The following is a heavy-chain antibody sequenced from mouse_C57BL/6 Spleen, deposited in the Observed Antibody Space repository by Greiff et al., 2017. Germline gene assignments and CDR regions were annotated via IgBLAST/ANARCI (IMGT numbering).Heavy chain of an antibody. Sequence: VQLQQSGPELVKPGASVKISCKASGYSFTGYYMNWVKQSPEKSLEWIGELNPSTGGTTYNQKFKAKATLTVDKSSSTAYMQLKSLTAEDAAVYYCARHYAMDYWGQGTSVTVSS. CDR2: LNPSTGGT. CDR1: GYSFTGYY. J-gene: IGHJ4*01. V-gene: IGHV1-42*01. CDR3: ARHYAMDY.